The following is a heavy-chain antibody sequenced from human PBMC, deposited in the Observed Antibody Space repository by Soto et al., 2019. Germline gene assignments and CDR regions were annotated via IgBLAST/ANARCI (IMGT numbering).Heavy chain of an antibody. CDR3: ARAVAGLGSWFAP. CDR1: GGSIGSSNV. V-gene: IGHV4-4*02. Sequence: SETLCLTCAVSGGSIGSSNVWSWVRPPPGKGLEWIGEIYHSGSTNYNPSLKSRVTISVDKSKNQFSLKLSSVTAADTAVYYCARAVAGLGSWFAPWGKGTLVTVSS. D-gene: IGHD6-19*01. J-gene: IGHJ5*02. CDR2: IYHSGST.